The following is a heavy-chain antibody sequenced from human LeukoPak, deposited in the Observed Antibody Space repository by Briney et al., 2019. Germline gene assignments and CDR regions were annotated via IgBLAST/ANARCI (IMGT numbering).Heavy chain of an antibody. CDR1: GGSISSGGYS. J-gene: IGHJ3*02. CDR2: IYHSGST. CDR3: ARQNRPDLEWLSPRALDI. Sequence: PSETLSLTCAVSGGSISSGGYSWSWIRQPPGKGLEWIGYIYHSGSTNYNPSLKSRVTISVDTSKNQFSLKLSSVTAADTAVYYCARQNRPDLEWLSPRALDIWGQGTMVTVSS. V-gene: IGHV4-30-2*01. D-gene: IGHD3-3*01.